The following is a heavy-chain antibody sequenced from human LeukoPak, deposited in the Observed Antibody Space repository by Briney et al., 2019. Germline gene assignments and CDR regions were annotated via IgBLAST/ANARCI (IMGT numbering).Heavy chain of an antibody. CDR2: ISYDGSNK. CDR3: ARDQTYYYDSSGYYGTGYYYYGMDV. D-gene: IGHD3-22*01. CDR1: GFTFSSYA. J-gene: IGHJ6*02. Sequence: GRSLRLSCAASGFTFSSYAMHWVRQAPGKGLEWVAVISYDGSNKYYADSVKGRFTISRDNAKNSLYLQMNSLRAEDTAVYYCARDQTYYYDSSGYYGTGYYYYGMDVWGQGTTVTVSS. V-gene: IGHV3-30-3*01.